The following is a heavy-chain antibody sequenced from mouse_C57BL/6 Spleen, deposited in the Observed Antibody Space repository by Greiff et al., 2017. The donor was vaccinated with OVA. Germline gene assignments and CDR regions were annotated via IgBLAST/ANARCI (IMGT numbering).Heavy chain of an antibody. V-gene: IGHV3-6*01. CDR2: ISYDGSN. J-gene: IGHJ3*01. CDR1: GYSITSGYY. CDR3: ARGYGSSYAWFAY. D-gene: IGHD1-1*01. Sequence: EVQRVESGPGLVKPSQSLSLTCSVTGYSITSGYYWNWIRQFPGNKLEWMGYISYDGSNNYNPSLKNRISITRDTSKNQFFLKLNSVTTEDTATYYCARGYGSSYAWFAYWGQGTLVTVSA.